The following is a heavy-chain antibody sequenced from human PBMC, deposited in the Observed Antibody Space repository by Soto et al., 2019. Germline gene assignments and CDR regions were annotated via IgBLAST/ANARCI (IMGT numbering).Heavy chain of an antibody. CDR2: IYYSGST. D-gene: IGHD6-13*01. V-gene: IGHV4-39*01. Sequence: PSETLSLTCTVSGGSISSSSYYWGWIRQPPGKGLEWIGSIYYSGSTYYNPSLKSRVTISVDTSKNQFSLKLSSVTAADTAVYYCARGEAAAGTPPYFDYWGQGTLVTVSS. CDR3: ARGEAAAGTPPYFDY. CDR1: GGSISSSSYY. J-gene: IGHJ4*02.